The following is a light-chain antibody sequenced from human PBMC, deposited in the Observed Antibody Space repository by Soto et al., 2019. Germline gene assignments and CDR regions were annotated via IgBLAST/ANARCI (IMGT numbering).Light chain of an antibody. CDR1: SSNIGTSYD. J-gene: IGLJ3*02. CDR2: RNN. CDR3: QSYDSSLSGWV. V-gene: IGLV1-40*01. Sequence: QSVLTQPPSVSGAPGQRVTISCTASSSNIGTSYDVNWYQQLPGTAPKLLMYRNNNRPSGVPDRFSGSKTGTSASLAITGLPAEDEAEYYCQSYDSSLSGWVFGGGTKLTVL.